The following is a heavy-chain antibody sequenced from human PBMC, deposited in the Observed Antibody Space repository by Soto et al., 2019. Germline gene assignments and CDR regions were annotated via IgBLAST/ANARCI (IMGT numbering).Heavy chain of an antibody. D-gene: IGHD3-22*01. CDR3: ARLLPGNYYDSSGYDAFDI. CDR1: GYTFTSYG. CDR2: ISAYNGNT. V-gene: IGHV1-18*04. J-gene: IGHJ3*02. Sequence: ASVKVSCKASGYTFTSYGISWVRQAPGQGLEWMGWISAYNGNTNYAQKLQGRVTMTTDTSTSTAYMELRSLRSDDTAVYYCARLLPGNYYDSSGYDAFDIWGQGTMVTVSS.